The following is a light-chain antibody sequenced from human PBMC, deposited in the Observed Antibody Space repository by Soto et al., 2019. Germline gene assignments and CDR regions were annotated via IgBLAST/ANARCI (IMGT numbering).Light chain of an antibody. CDR3: SSYAGSNVL. CDR1: SSDVGGYNF. Sequence: QSALTQPPSASGSPGQSVTISCTGTSSDVGGYNFVSWYQQHPGKAPKLMIYEVSKRPSGVPDRFSGSKSGNTASLTVSGLEYEDEADYYCSSYAGSNVLFGGGTKLTVL. J-gene: IGLJ2*01. CDR2: EVS. V-gene: IGLV2-8*01.